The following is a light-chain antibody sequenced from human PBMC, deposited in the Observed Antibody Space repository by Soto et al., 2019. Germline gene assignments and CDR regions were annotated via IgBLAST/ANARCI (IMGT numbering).Light chain of an antibody. CDR1: SGHTNYA. Sequence: QLVLTQSPSASASLGASVKLTCILSSGHTNYAIAWHQQQPEKAHRYLMKLNSDGSHNRGDGIPDRFAAASSGAERYLTISSLQSEDEADYYCQTWATGTRVVFGGGTKLTAL. CDR3: QTWATGTRVV. J-gene: IGLJ2*01. CDR2: LNSDGSH. V-gene: IGLV4-69*01.